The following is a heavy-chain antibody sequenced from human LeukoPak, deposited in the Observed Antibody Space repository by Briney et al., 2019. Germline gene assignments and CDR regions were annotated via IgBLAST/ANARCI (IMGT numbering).Heavy chain of an antibody. V-gene: IGHV3-23*01. CDR2: ISGSGGST. Sequence: GGSLRLSCAASGFTFSRYAMSWVRQAPGKGLEWVSAISGSGGSTYYADSVKGRFTISRDNSKNTLYLQMNSLRAEDTAVYYCAKAHSSSWYYFDYWGQGTLVTVSS. CDR3: AKAHSSSWYYFDY. J-gene: IGHJ4*02. CDR1: GFTFSRYA. D-gene: IGHD6-13*01.